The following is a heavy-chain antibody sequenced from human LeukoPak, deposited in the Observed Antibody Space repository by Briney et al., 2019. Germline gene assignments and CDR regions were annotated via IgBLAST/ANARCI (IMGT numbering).Heavy chain of an antibody. J-gene: IGHJ3*02. CDR2: ISGSGGST. Sequence: GGSLRLSCAASGFTFSSYAMSWVRQAPGKGLEWVSAISGSGGSTYYADSVKGRFTISRDNSKNTLYLQMNSLRAEDTAVYYCARDSSSWSRTEAFDIWGQGAMVTVSS. V-gene: IGHV3-23*01. CDR1: GFTFSSYA. D-gene: IGHD6-13*01. CDR3: ARDSSSWSRTEAFDI.